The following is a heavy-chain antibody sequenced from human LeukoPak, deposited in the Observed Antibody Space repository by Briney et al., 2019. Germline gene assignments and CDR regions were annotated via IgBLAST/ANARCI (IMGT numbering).Heavy chain of an antibody. D-gene: IGHD1-1*01. J-gene: IGHJ4*02. CDR1: GFTFSSYS. V-gene: IGHV3-48*02. CDR3: TRDRGAYNLYDY. Sequence: GGSLRLSCAASGFTFSSYSMNWVRQAPGKGPEWVSYISSSSSTIYYADSVKGRFTISRDNAKHSLYLQMNSLRDEDTAVYYCTRDRGAYNLYDYWGQGTLVTVSS. CDR2: ISSSSSTI.